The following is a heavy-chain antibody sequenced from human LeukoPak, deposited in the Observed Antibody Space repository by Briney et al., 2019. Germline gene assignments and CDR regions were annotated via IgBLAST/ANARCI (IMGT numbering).Heavy chain of an antibody. J-gene: IGHJ4*02. CDR3: ARYYGGNSAGFDY. D-gene: IGHD4-23*01. Sequence: SETLSLTCTVSGGSISSSSYYWGWIRQPPGKGLEWIGSIYYSGSTYYNPSLKSRVTISVDTPKNQFSLKLSSVTAADTAVYYCARYYGGNSAGFDYWGQGTLVTVSS. V-gene: IGHV4-39*01. CDR1: GGSISSSSYY. CDR2: IYYSGST.